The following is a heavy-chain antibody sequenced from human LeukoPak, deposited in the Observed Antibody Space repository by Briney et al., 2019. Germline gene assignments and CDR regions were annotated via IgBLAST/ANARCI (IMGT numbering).Heavy chain of an antibody. Sequence: GGSLRLSCAASGFSFTFYSMNWVRQAPGKGLEWVSSISSSSSYIYYADSVKGRFTIPRDNAKNSLFLQMNSLTADDTAVYYCARERTTIVSGTTIGAYWGQGTLVTVSS. CDR2: ISSSSSYI. V-gene: IGHV3-21*01. D-gene: IGHD2/OR15-2a*01. J-gene: IGHJ4*02. CDR1: GFSFTFYS. CDR3: ARERTTIVSGTTIGAY.